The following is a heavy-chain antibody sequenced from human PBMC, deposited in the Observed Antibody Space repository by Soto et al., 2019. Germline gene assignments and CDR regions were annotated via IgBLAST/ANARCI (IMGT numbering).Heavy chain of an antibody. CDR2: MNPNSGNT. CDR1: GYTFTSYD. CDR3: ARASITMVRGLLGLTYYYNYMDV. Sequence: QVQLVQSGAEVKKPGASVKVSCKASGYTFTSYDINWVRQATGQGLEWMGWMNPNSGNTGYAQKFQGRVTITRNTSISPAYMELSRLRSEDTAVYYCARASITMVRGLLGLTYYYNYMDVWGKGTTVTVSS. J-gene: IGHJ6*03. D-gene: IGHD3-10*01. V-gene: IGHV1-8*01.